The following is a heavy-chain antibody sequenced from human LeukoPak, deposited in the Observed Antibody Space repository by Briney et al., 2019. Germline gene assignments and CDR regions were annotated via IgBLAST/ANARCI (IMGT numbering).Heavy chain of an antibody. CDR1: GYTFTGYY. Sequence: ASVKVSCKASGYTFTGYYMHWVRQAPGQGLEWMGWINPNSGGTNYAQKFQGRVTVTRDTSISTAYMELSRLRSDDTAVYYCARDFAVAGTVDYWGQGTLVTVSS. V-gene: IGHV1-2*02. D-gene: IGHD6-19*01. J-gene: IGHJ4*02. CDR3: ARDFAVAGTVDY. CDR2: INPNSGGT.